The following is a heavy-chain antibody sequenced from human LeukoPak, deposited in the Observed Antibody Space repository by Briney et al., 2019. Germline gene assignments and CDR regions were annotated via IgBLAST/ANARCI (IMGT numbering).Heavy chain of an antibody. CDR1: GGSISSYY. CDR3: AVSYYGMDV. J-gene: IGHJ6*02. V-gene: IGHV4-59*08. CDR2: IYYSGST. Sequence: PSETLSLTCTVSGGSISSYYWSWIRQPPGKGLEWIGYIYYSGSTNYNPSLKSRVTISVDTSKNQFSLKLSSVTAADTAVYYCAVSYYGMDVWGQGTTVTVSS.